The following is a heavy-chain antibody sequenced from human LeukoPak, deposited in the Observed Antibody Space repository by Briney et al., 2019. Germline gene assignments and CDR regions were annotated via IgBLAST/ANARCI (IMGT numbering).Heavy chain of an antibody. V-gene: IGHV3-23*01. CDR2: ISGSGGST. J-gene: IGHJ5*02. Sequence: GGSLRLSCAASGFTFSSYAISWVRQAPGKGLEWVSAISGSGGSTYYADSVKGRFTISRDNSKNTLYLQMNSLRAEDTAVYYCAKLESAAAVPNWFDPWGQGTLVTVSS. D-gene: IGHD6-13*01. CDR1: GFTFSSYA. CDR3: AKLESAAAVPNWFDP.